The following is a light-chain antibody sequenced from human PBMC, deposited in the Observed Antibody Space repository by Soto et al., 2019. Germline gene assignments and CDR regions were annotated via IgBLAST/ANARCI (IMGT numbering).Light chain of an antibody. V-gene: IGKV4-1*01. CDR2: WAS. J-gene: IGKJ1*01. CDR1: QSVLYSSNKKNY. CDR3: QQSYSTPRT. Sequence: DIVMTQSPDSLAVSLGERATINCKSSQSVLYSSNKKNYLAWYQQKSGQSPKVLIYWASTRESGVPDRFSGSGSRPDFTLTISSLQAEDAAVYYCQQSYSTPRTFGQGTKVEIK.